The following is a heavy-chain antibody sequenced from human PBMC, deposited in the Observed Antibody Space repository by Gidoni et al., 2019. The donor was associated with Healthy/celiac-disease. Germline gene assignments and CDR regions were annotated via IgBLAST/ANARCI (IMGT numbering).Heavy chain of an antibody. V-gene: IGHV1-8*01. Sequence: QVQLVQSGAXXKKTGASVKVSCTASGYTFTSYAINGVRQATGQGLEWMGWMNPNSGNTGYAQKFQGRVTMTRNTSISTAYMELSSLRSEDXXXYYCARVFRIAVAGLMQPLHYWGQGTXXXXSS. D-gene: IGHD6-19*01. J-gene: IGHJ4*02. CDR1: GYTFTSYA. CDR3: ARVFRIAVAGLMQPLHY. CDR2: MNPNSGNT.